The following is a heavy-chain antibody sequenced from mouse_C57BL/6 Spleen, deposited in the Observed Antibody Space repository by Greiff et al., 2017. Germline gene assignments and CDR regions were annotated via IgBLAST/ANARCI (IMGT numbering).Heavy chain of an antibody. Sequence: QVQLKESGAELVRPGTSVKVSCKASGYAFTNYLIEWVKQRPGKGLEWIGVINPRSGGTNYNEKFKGKATLTADKSSSTAYMQLSSLTSEDSWVYGCARRGKITTLVDYWGQGTTLTVSS. D-gene: IGHD1-1*01. CDR3: ARRGKITTLVDY. V-gene: IGHV1-54*01. CDR2: INPRSGGT. CDR1: GYAFTNYL. J-gene: IGHJ2*01.